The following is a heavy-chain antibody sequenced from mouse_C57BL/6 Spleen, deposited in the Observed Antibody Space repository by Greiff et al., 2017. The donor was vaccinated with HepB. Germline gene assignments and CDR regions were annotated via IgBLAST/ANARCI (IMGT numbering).Heavy chain of an antibody. CDR2: ISSGSSTI. CDR1: GFTFSDYG. J-gene: IGHJ4*01. V-gene: IGHV5-17*01. D-gene: IGHD1-3*01. Sequence: EVKLMESGGGLVKPGGSLKLSCAASGFTFSDYGMHWVRQAPGKGLEWVAYISSGSSTIYYADKVKGRFTISRDNANNTLFLQMTSLRSEDTARYYCATELTRYYAMDYWGQGTSVTVSS. CDR3: ATELTRYYAMDY.